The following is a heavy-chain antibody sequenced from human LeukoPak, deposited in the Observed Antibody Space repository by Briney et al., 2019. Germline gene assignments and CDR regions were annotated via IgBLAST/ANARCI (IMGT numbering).Heavy chain of an antibody. CDR2: VNHSGST. V-gene: IGHV4-34*01. CDR1: GGSFSGYY. J-gene: IGHJ3*02. CDR3: ARRLAYGPLDAFDI. D-gene: IGHD3-10*01. Sequence: SETLSLTCAVYGGSFSGYYWSWIRQPPGKGLEWIGEVNHSGSTNYNPSLKSRVTISVDTSKNQFSLKLSSVTAADTAVYYCARRLAYGPLDAFDIWGQGTMVTVSS.